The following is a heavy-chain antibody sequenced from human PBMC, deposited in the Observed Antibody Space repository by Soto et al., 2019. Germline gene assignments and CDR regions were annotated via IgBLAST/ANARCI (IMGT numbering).Heavy chain of an antibody. CDR2: IYYSGST. CDR1: GGSISSGGYY. Sequence: SETLSLTCTVSGGSISSGGYYWSWIRQHPGKGLEWIGYIYYSGSTYYNPSLKSRVTISVDTSKNQFSLKLSSVTAADTAVYYCARSRTYYYDSSGYYFDYWGQGTLVTV. CDR3: ARSRTYYYDSSGYYFDY. V-gene: IGHV4-31*03. D-gene: IGHD3-22*01. J-gene: IGHJ4*02.